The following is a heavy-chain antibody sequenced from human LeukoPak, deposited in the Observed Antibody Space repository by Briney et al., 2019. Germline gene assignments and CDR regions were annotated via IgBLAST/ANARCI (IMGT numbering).Heavy chain of an antibody. V-gene: IGHV3-7*01. CDR2: MNQDGSTK. D-gene: IGHD4-17*01. Sequence: GGSLRLSCVASGFIFSKYWMSWVRQAPGEGLEWVANMNQDGSTKYYVDSVKGRFTISRDNAKNSLYLQMNSLTAEGTAVYYCATDDYGPAGYGGQGTLVTVSS. CDR3: ATDDYGPAGY. J-gene: IGHJ4*02. CDR1: GFIFSKYW.